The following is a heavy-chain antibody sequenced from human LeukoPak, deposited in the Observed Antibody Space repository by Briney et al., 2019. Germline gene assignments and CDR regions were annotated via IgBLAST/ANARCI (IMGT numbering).Heavy chain of an antibody. CDR3: ARGKGYYYDSSGYYY. V-gene: IGHV4-34*01. CDR1: GGSFSGYY. J-gene: IGHJ4*02. CDR2: INHSGST. D-gene: IGHD3-22*01. Sequence: SETLSLTCAVYGGSFSGYYWSWIRQPPGKGLEWIGEINHSGSTNYNPSLKSRVAISVDTSKNQFSLKLSSVTAADTAVYYCARGKGYYYDSSGYYYWGQRTLVTVSS.